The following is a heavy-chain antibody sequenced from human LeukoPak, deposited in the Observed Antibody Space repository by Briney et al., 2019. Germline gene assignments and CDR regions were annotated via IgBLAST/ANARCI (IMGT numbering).Heavy chain of an antibody. CDR2: ISWNSGSI. CDR3: AKGSTVTTLFDY. CDR1: GFTFDDYA. Sequence: GGSLRLSCAASGFTFDDYAMHWVRQAPGKGLEWVSGISWNSGSIGYADSVKDRFTISRDNAKNSLYLQMNSLRAEDTALYYCAKGSTVTTLFDYWGQGTLVTVSS. V-gene: IGHV3-9*01. J-gene: IGHJ4*02. D-gene: IGHD4-17*01.